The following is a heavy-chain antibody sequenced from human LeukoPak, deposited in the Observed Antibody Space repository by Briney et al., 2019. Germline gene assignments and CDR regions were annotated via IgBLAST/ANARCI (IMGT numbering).Heavy chain of an antibody. Sequence: ASVKVSCKASGYTFTSYDINWVRQATGQGLEWMGWMNPNSGNTGYAQKFQGRVAMTRNTSISTAYMELSRLRSDDTAVYYCARGGQYYDFWSGYYSHYYGMDVWGQGTTVTVSS. CDR3: ARGGQYYDFWSGYYSHYYGMDV. D-gene: IGHD3-3*01. CDR1: GYTFTSYD. CDR2: MNPNSGNT. V-gene: IGHV1-8*01. J-gene: IGHJ6*02.